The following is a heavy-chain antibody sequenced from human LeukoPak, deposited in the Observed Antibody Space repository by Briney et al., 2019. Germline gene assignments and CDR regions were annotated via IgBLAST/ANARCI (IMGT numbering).Heavy chain of an antibody. CDR3: ARDPHCSSTSCFFDY. Sequence: PGGSLRLSCAASGFTVSSNYMSWVRQAPGKGLEWVSVIYSGGSTYYADSVKGRFTISRDNSKNTLYLQMNSLRAEDTAVYYCARDPHCSSTSCFFDYWGQGTLVTVSS. CDR2: IYSGGST. J-gene: IGHJ4*03. CDR1: GFTVSSNY. D-gene: IGHD2-2*01. V-gene: IGHV3-53*01.